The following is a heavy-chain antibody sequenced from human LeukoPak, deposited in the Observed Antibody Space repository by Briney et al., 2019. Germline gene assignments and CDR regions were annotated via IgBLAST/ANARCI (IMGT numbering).Heavy chain of an antibody. CDR2: FYYSGST. CDR3: ARGQGGNYYLNYFDY. D-gene: IGHD1-26*01. Sequence: PSETLSLTCTVTGGSFSTYYWSWFRQPPGKGLEWIGHFYYSGSTNYNPSLKSRVTISVDTSRNQFSLKLTSVTAADTAVYYCARGQGGNYYLNYFDYWGQGALVTVSS. J-gene: IGHJ4*02. V-gene: IGHV4-59*01. CDR1: GGSFSTYY.